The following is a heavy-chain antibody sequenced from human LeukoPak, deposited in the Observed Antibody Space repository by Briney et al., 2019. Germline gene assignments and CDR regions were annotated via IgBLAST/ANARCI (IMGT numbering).Heavy chain of an antibody. CDR2: IIGSDAGT. J-gene: IGHJ4*02. V-gene: IGHV3-23*01. CDR1: GFTFITYA. CDR3: AKGSLGSCRGVICYSLDY. Sequence: GALLLSFAASGFTFITYAMSWGRRSPGKGREWVSAIIGSDAGTYYSDSVKGRFTISRDNSTHTLYLQMNSLTAEDTATYYCAKGSLGSCRGVICYSLDYWGQGSLVTVSS. D-gene: IGHD2-15*01.